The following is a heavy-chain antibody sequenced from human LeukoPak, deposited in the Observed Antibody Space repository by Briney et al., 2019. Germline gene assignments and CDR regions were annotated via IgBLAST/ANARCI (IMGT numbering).Heavy chain of an antibody. CDR1: GFTFSSYA. Sequence: PGGSLRLSCSASGFTFSSYAMHWVRQAPGKGLEYVSAICSNGGSTYYADSVKGRFTISRDNSKNTLYLQMSSLRAEDTAVYYCVKVGARYSSSWDYWGQGTLVTVSS. CDR3: VKVGARYSSSWDY. V-gene: IGHV3-64D*06. CDR2: ICSNGGST. D-gene: IGHD6-6*01. J-gene: IGHJ4*02.